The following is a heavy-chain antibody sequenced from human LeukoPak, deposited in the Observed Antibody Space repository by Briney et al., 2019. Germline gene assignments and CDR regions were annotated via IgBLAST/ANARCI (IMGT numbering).Heavy chain of an antibody. D-gene: IGHD7-27*01. CDR1: GFTVSSNY. CDR2: IYSGGST. V-gene: IGHV3-53*04. Sequence: GGSLRLSCAASGFTVSSNYMSLVRQAPGKGPEWVSVIYSGGSTYYADSVKGRFTISRHNSKNTLYLQMNSLRAEDTAVYYCARALKLGLFDYWGQGTLVTVSS. J-gene: IGHJ4*02. CDR3: ARALKLGLFDY.